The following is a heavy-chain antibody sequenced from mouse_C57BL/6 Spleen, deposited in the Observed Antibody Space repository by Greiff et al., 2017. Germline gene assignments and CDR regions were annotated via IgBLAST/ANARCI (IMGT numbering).Heavy chain of an antibody. Sequence: VQLQQSGAELVRPGASVTLSCKASGYTFTDYEMHWVKQTPVHGLEWIGAIDPETGGTAYNQKFKGKAILTADKSSSTAYMELRSLTSEDSAVYYGAREGGYYVDYYAMDYWGQGTSVTVSS. V-gene: IGHV1-15*01. CDR3: AREGGYYVDYYAMDY. CDR1: GYTFTDYE. D-gene: IGHD2-3*01. J-gene: IGHJ4*01. CDR2: IDPETGGT.